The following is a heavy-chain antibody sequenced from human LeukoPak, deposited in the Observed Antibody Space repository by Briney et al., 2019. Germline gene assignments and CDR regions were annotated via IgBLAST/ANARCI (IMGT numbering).Heavy chain of an antibody. CDR1: GFTFNDYA. D-gene: IGHD3-22*01. V-gene: IGHV3-9*01. J-gene: IGHJ4*02. CDR3: AKDISYYHYDTSGRLDF. CDR2: ISWSSATI. Sequence: GGSLRLSCAASGFTFNDYAMHWVRQAPGKGLEWVSGISWSSATIGYADSGRGRFTISRDNAKNSLYLQMNSLRPEDTALYYCAKDISYYHYDTSGRLDFWGQGTLVTVSS.